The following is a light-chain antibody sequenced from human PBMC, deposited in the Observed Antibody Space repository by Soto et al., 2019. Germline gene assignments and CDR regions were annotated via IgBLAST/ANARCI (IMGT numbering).Light chain of an antibody. CDR2: GVS. CDR1: QPVNSGY. Sequence: IVLTQSPGTLSLSPGERATLSCRASQPVNSGYLAWYQQKPGQAPRLLMYGVSTRDTGIPDRFSGSGAGTDFTLTTSRLEPGDFAVYYCQVYGSSPKTFGQGTKVDIK. J-gene: IGKJ1*01. V-gene: IGKV3-20*01. CDR3: QVYGSSPKT.